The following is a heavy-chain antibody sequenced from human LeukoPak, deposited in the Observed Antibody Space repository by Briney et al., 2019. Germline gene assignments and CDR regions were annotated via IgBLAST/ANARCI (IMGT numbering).Heavy chain of an antibody. CDR3: AKDLLGMAAGNY. CDR2: ISGSGGDT. Sequence: GGSLRLSCAASGFTFSSHGMSWVRQGPGKGLEWVSGISGSGGDTYYADSVKGRFTISRDNSKSTLYLQMNSLRAEDTAVYSCAKDLLGMAAGNYWGQGTLVTVSS. V-gene: IGHV3-23*01. D-gene: IGHD6-13*01. J-gene: IGHJ4*02. CDR1: GFTFSSHG.